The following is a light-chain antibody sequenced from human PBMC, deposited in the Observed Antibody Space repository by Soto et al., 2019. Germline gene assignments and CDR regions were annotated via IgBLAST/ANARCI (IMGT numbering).Light chain of an antibody. Sequence: DIQLTQFPSTLSASIGDRVTITCRASQTISSSLAWYQQKPGKAPKLLIYKASNLDTGVPSRLSGSGSGTEFALIISSLQPDDFATYYCQQYLRYSLYTFGQGTRLEIK. J-gene: IGKJ2*01. V-gene: IGKV1-5*03. CDR1: QTISSS. CDR3: QQYLRYSLYT. CDR2: KAS.